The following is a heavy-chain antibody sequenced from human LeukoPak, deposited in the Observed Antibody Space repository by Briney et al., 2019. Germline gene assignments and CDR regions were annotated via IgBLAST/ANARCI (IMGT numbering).Heavy chain of an antibody. CDR2: INPSGGST. V-gene: IGHV1-46*01. CDR3: ARDRELKSPLSY. J-gene: IGHJ4*02. Sequence: PRASVKVSCKASGYTFTSHYMHWVRQAPGQGLEWMGIINPSGGSTSYAQKFQGRVTMTRDMSTSTVYMELSSLRSEDTAVYYCARDRELKSPLSYWGQGTLVTVSS. CDR1: GYTFTSHY. D-gene: IGHD1-26*01.